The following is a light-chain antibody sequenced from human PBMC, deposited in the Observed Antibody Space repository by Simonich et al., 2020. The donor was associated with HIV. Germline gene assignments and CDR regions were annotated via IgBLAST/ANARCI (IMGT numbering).Light chain of an antibody. CDR1: QSISSY. J-gene: IGKJ1*01. CDR2: AAS. V-gene: IGKV1-39*01. CDR3: QQSYSTPTT. Sequence: DIQMTQSPSSLSASVGDRVTITCRASQSISSYLNWDQQKPGKAPKLLIYAASSLQSGVPSRFSGSGSGTDFTLTISSLQPEDFATYYCQQSYSTPTTFGQGTKVEIK.